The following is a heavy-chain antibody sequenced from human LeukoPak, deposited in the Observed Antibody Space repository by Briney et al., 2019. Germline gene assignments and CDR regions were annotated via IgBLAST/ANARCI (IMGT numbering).Heavy chain of an antibody. J-gene: IGHJ6*02. Sequence: PGGSLRLSCAASGFTFSSYAMHWVRQAPGKGLEWVAVIWYDGSNRYYADSVKGRFTISRDNSKNTLYLQMNSLRAEDTAVYYCARDPPPRFFYYYYGMDVWGQGTTVTVSS. CDR2: IWYDGSNR. CDR1: GFTFSSYA. CDR3: ARDPPPRFFYYYYGMDV. V-gene: IGHV3-33*08.